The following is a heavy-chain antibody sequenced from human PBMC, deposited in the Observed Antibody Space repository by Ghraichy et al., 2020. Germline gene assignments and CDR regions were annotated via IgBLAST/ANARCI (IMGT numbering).Heavy chain of an antibody. Sequence: GGSLRLSCAASGFTFSNYATSWARQSPGKGLEWVSGIIGSGDIAYYADCVRGRFSISRDNPKNTLFLQLNGLRAEDTALYYCAKDLGPGAQKFEDVWGQGTTVTVPS. CDR3: AKDLGPGAQKFEDV. D-gene: IGHD2-8*02. CDR1: GFTFSNYA. CDR2: IIGSGDIA. V-gene: IGHV3-23*01. J-gene: IGHJ6*02.